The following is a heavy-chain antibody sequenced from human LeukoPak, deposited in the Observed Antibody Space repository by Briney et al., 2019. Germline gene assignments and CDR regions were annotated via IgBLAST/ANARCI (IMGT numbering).Heavy chain of an antibody. D-gene: IGHD2-15*01. CDR3: AREGGNCSGGSCYSGAFDI. V-gene: IGHV4-61*02. CDR1: GGSISSGSYS. J-gene: IGHJ3*02. Sequence: SETLSLTCTVSGGSISSGSYSWNWIRQPAGKGLEWMGRMYSSGTTNYNPSLKSRVTISVDTSKNQFSLKLTSVTAADTAMYYCAREGGNCSGGSCYSGAFDIWGQGTLVTVSS. CDR2: MYSSGTT.